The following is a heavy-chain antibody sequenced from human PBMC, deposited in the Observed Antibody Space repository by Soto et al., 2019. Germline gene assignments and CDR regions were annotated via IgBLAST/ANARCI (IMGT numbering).Heavy chain of an antibody. D-gene: IGHD6-13*01. Sequence: QVQLQQWGAGLLKPSETLSLTCAVYGGSFSGYYWSWIRQPPGKGLEWIGEINHSGSTNYNPSLKSRVTISVDTSKNQSSLKLSSVTAADTAVYYCARPYSSSWSPFDYWGQGTLVTVSS. CDR3: ARPYSSSWSPFDY. CDR2: INHSGST. CDR1: GGSFSGYY. V-gene: IGHV4-34*01. J-gene: IGHJ4*02.